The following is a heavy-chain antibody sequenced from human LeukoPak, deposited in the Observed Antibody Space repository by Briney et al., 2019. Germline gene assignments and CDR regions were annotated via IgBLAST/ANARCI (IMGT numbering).Heavy chain of an antibody. CDR1: GGSISSRSYY. D-gene: IGHD5-18*01. CDR3: ARGRLWLPQVFDS. Sequence: SETLSLTCTVSGGSISSRSYYWGWIRQPPGKGLEWIGYISYSGSTNYNPSLKSRVTISVDTSKNQFSLKLSSVTAADTAMYYCARGRLWLPQVFDSWGPGTLVTVSS. J-gene: IGHJ5*01. CDR2: ISYSGST. V-gene: IGHV4-61*05.